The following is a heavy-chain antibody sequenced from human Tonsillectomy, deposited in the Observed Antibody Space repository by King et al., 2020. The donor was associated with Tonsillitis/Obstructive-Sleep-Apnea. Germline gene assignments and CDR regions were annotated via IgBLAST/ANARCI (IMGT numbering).Heavy chain of an antibody. CDR2: ISYDGSNK. CDR3: AKLSATHGRASTRVDY. Sequence: VQLVESGGGVVQPGRSLRLSCAASGFTFSSYGMHWVRQAPGKGLEWVAVISYDGSNKHYADSVKGRFTISRDNSKNTLYLQMNSLRAEDTAVYYCAKLSATHGRASTRVDYWGQGTLVTVSS. V-gene: IGHV3-30*18. CDR1: GFTFSSYG. D-gene: IGHD2-2*01. J-gene: IGHJ4*02.